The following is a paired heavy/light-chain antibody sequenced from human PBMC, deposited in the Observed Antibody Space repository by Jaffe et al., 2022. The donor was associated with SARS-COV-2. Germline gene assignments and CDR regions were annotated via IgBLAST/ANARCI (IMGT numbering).Light chain of an antibody. Sequence: DFQMTQSPSSLSASVGDRVTITCQASQDIRNHLNWYQQKPGRAPNLLIYDASNLKTGVPSRFSATGFRTDFTFTITSLQPEDTAIYYCQQYNNLPITFGQGTRLDI. V-gene: IGKV1-33*01. CDR1: QDIRNH. CDR3: QQYNNLPIT. CDR2: DAS. J-gene: IGKJ5*01.
Heavy chain of an antibody. J-gene: IGHJ4*02. CDR3: ARHSYSYGSGLTRTFDY. CDR1: GFTFNDHY. CDR2: ISGSGSAI. V-gene: IGHV3-11*01. D-gene: IGHD3-10*01. Sequence: QVQLVESGGGLVKPGGSLRLSCVASGFTFNDHYLSWIRQAPGKGLEWLSYISGSGSAIYYADSVKGRFTISRDNAQNSLFLQMNSLRAEDTAVYYCARHSYSYGSGLTRTFDYWGQGTLVTVSS.